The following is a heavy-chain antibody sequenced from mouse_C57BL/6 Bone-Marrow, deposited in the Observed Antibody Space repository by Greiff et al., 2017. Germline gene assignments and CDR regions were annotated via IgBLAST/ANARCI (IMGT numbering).Heavy chain of an antibody. CDR3: ARDDYDFDY. V-gene: IGHV1-26*01. Sequence: VQLQQSGPELVKPGASVKISCKASGYTFTDYYMNWVKQSHGKSLEWIGDINPNNGGTSYNQKFKGKATLTVDKSSSTAYMELRSLTSEDSAVYYCARDDYDFDYWGQGTTLTVSS. CDR2: INPNNGGT. CDR1: GYTFTDYY. J-gene: IGHJ2*01. D-gene: IGHD2-4*01.